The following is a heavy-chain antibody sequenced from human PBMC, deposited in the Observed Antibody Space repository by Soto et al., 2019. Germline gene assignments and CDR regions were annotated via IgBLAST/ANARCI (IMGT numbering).Heavy chain of an antibody. CDR2: ISGSGGST. CDR3: AKVGCSSTSCLAAPFDY. J-gene: IGHJ4*02. V-gene: IGHV3-23*01. D-gene: IGHD2-2*01. Sequence: GGSLRLSCAASGFTFSSYAMSWVRQAPGKGLEWVSAISGSGGSTYYADSVKGRFTISRDNSKNTLYLQMNSLRAEDTAVYYCAKVGCSSTSCLAAPFDYWGQGTLVTVSS. CDR1: GFTFSSYA.